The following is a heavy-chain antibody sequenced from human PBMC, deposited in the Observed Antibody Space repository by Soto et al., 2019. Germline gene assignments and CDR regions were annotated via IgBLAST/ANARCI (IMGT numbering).Heavy chain of an antibody. D-gene: IGHD3-3*01. V-gene: IGHV1-69*12. J-gene: IGHJ4*02. CDR1: GGTFSSYA. Sequence: QVQLVQSGAEVKKPGSSVKVSCKASGGTFSSYAISWVRQAPGQGLEWMGGIIPIFGTANYAQKFQGRVTITADESTSTAYMELSSLRSEDTAVYYCARGNYDFWSGYPQTPTLEKYYFDYWAREPWSPSPQ. CDR3: ARGNYDFWSGYPQTPTLEKYYFDY. CDR2: IIPIFGTA.